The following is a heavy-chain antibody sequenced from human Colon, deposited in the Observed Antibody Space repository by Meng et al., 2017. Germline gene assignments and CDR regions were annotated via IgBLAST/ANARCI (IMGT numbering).Heavy chain of an antibody. CDR1: GDSTQREVYY. Sequence: SGPGPLKPSPPLSLTCNASGDSTQREVYYWSWQQQNPATNKKKKKKKKHSGSTYYSPSLRSRITISLDTAKNQFSLKSSSMTVADTAVYYCAREGNAWNWFDPWGQGTLVTVSS. CDR2: KKHSGST. CDR3: AREGNAWNWFDP. D-gene: IGHD2-2*01. J-gene: IGHJ5*02. V-gene: IGHV4-31*03.